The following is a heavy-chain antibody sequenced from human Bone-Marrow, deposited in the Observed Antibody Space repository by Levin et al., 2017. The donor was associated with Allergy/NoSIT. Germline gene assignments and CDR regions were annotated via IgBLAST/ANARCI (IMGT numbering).Heavy chain of an antibody. Sequence: GESLKISCAASRFTFSSYTMNWVRQAPGKGLEWISYISSGSETKYYAASVRGRFTISRDNAENSLYLQMNSLRAEDTAVYYCAREEMGFWSGYDGYHDNGMAVWGQGTTVTVSS. V-gene: IGHV3-48*01. D-gene: IGHD3-3*01. CDR1: RFTFSSYT. CDR3: AREEMGFWSGYDGYHDNGMAV. J-gene: IGHJ6*02. CDR2: ISSGSETK.